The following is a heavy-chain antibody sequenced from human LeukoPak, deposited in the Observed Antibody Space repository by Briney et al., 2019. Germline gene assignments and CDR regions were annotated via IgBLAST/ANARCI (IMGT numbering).Heavy chain of an antibody. CDR1: GFTFSSYW. CDR3: ARDYGGSSPFDY. D-gene: IGHD4-23*01. Sequence: GGSLRLSCAASGFTFSSYWMHWVRQAPGKGLVWVSRINSDGSSTSYADSVRGRFTISRDNAKNTLYLQMNSLRAEDTAVYYCARDYGGSSPFDYWGQGTLVTVSA. V-gene: IGHV3-74*01. CDR2: INSDGSST. J-gene: IGHJ4*02.